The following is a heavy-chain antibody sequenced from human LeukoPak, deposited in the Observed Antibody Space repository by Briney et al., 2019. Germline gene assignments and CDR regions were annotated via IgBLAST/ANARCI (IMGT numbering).Heavy chain of an antibody. Sequence: GGSLRLSCTASGFTFGDYAMSWVRQAPGKGLEWVGFIRSKAYGGTTEYAASVKGRFTISRDDSESIAYLQMNSLKTEDTAVYYCTRGLSDCGGDCYIFDYWGQGTLVTVSS. V-gene: IGHV3-49*04. CDR1: GFTFGDYA. D-gene: IGHD2-21*01. CDR3: TRGLSDCGGDCYIFDY. J-gene: IGHJ4*02. CDR2: IRSKAYGGTT.